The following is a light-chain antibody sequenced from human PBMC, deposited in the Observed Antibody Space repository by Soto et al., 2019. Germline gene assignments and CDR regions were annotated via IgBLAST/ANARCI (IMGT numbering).Light chain of an antibody. Sequence: DSGLRQSPGTLTLSPGERATLSCRASQSVSSNLAWYQQKPGQAPRLLIYDASNRATGIPARFSGSGSGTDFTLTISSLEPEDFAVYYCQQRSNWPPTWTFGQGTKVDI. CDR3: QQRSNWPPTWT. J-gene: IGKJ1*01. V-gene: IGKV3-11*01. CDR2: DAS. CDR1: QSVSSN.